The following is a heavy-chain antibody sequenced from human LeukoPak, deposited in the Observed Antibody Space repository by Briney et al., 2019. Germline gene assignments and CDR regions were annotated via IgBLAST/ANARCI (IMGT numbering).Heavy chain of an antibody. J-gene: IGHJ3*02. V-gene: IGHV3-30*02. D-gene: IGHD3-22*01. Sequence: GGSLRLSCVASGFTFSSYGMHWVRQAPGKGLEWVAFIRYDGTNKYCTESVKGRFTISRDNSKNTLYLQMNSLRAEDTAVYFCAKIPYYYDSSGYGTPGAFDIWGQGTMVTISS. CDR2: IRYDGTNK. CDR1: GFTFSSYG. CDR3: AKIPYYYDSSGYGTPGAFDI.